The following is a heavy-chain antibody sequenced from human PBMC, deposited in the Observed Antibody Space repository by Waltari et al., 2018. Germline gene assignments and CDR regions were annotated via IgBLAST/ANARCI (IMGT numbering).Heavy chain of an antibody. D-gene: IGHD2-15*01. CDR3: ARGWFYQGFDP. CDR1: GGSISGYY. J-gene: IGHJ5*02. CDR2: IYTSGIT. Sequence: GGSISGYYWSWIRQPAGKGLEWIGRIYTSGITNYNPSLTSRVTLSVDTSKNQFSLKLSSVTAADTAVYYCARGWFYQGFDPWGQGTLVTVSS. V-gene: IGHV4-4*07.